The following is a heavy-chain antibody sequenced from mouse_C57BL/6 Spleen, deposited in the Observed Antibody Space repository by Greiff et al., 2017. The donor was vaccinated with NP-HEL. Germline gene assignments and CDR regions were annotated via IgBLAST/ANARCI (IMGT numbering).Heavy chain of an antibody. CDR3: AISDYDVGTWFAY. V-gene: IGHV1-52*01. Sequence: QVQLQQPGAELVRPGSSVKLSCKASGYTFTSYWMHWVKQRPIQGLAWIGNIDPSDSETHYNQKFKDKATLTVDKSSSTAYMQLSSLTSEDAAVYYWAISDYDVGTWFAYWGQGTLVTVSA. CDR1: GYTFTSYW. CDR2: IDPSDSET. J-gene: IGHJ3*01. D-gene: IGHD2-4*01.